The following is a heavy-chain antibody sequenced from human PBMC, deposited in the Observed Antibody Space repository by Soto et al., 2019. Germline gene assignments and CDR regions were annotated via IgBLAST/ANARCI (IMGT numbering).Heavy chain of an antibody. CDR1: GAYFSDFS. Sequence: SETLSLTCRVSGAYFSDFSWSWIRQPAGKGLEWIGRITINGNTQKNPSFKSRVTMSIDTSRNHFSLNLQSATAADTALYYYARETGENWTYEAHWGPGTLVTVSS. CDR3: ARETGENWTYEAH. J-gene: IGHJ1*01. CDR2: ITINGNT. D-gene: IGHD1-7*01. V-gene: IGHV4-4*07.